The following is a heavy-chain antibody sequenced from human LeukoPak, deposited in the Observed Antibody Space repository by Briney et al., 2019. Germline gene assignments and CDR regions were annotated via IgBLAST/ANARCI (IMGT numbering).Heavy chain of an antibody. D-gene: IGHD4-17*01. V-gene: IGHV3-30-3*01. J-gene: IGHJ4*02. CDR2: ISYDGTEK. CDR1: GLIFSSYA. CDR3: ARDGHGVPLDY. Sequence: GSSLRLSCAASGLIFSSYAMHWVRQAPGKGLEWVAVISYDGTEKYYGDSVKGRFTISRDNSKNTLYLQMNSLRAEDTALYYCARDGHGVPLDYWGQGTLVTVSP.